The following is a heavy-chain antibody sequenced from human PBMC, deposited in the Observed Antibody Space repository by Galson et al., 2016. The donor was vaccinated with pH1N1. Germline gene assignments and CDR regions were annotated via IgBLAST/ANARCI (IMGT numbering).Heavy chain of an antibody. CDR1: GFTFISYA. D-gene: IGHD3-22*01. Sequence: SLRLSCAASGFTFISYAMSWVRQAPGKGPEWVSSISASGANTNYADPVKGRFTISRDNSKNTLYLQTNSLRAEDTAIYYCVKLDSSGYYYGRFDSWGQGTPVTVSS. CDR3: VKLDSSGYYYGRFDS. J-gene: IGHJ4*02. V-gene: IGHV3-23*01. CDR2: ISASGANT.